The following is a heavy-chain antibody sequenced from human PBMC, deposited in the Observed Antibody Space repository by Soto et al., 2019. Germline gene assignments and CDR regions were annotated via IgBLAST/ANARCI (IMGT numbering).Heavy chain of an antibody. CDR3: ASSRTPYYDFWSGRGAFDI. D-gene: IGHD3-3*01. CDR1: GFTFSDYY. CDR2: ISSSGSTI. Sequence: VQLVESGGGLVKPGGSLRLSCAASGFTFSDYYMSWIRQAPGKGLEWVSYISSSGSTIYYADSVKGRFTISRDNAKNSLYLQMNSLRAEDTAVYYCASSRTPYYDFWSGRGAFDIWGQGTMVTVSS. J-gene: IGHJ3*02. V-gene: IGHV3-11*01.